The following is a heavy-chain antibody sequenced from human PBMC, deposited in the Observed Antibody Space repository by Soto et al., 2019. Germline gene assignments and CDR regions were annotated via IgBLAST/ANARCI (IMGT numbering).Heavy chain of an antibody. CDR2: INAGNGNT. Sequence: QVQLVQSGAEEKKPGASVKVSCKASGYTFTSYAMHWVRQAPGQRLEWMGWINAGNGNTKYSQKVQGRVTITRDTAASAGYMGLSSVRSEDTAVYCCARWSGYSGYETWGQGTLVTVSS. D-gene: IGHD5-12*01. CDR1: GYTFTSYA. CDR3: ARWSGYSGYET. V-gene: IGHV1-3*05. J-gene: IGHJ5*02.